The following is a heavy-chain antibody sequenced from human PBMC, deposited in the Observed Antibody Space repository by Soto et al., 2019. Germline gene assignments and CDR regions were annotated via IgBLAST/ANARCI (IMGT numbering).Heavy chain of an antibody. CDR3: ARESTERGLDY. D-gene: IGHD3-16*01. Sequence: ASVKVSCKASGYTFTTYGISWVRQAPGQGLEWMGWISAYNGNTNYAQNLQGRVTMTTDTSTSTAYMELRSLRSDDTAVYYCARESTERGLDYWGQGRMVTVSS. V-gene: IGHV1-18*01. J-gene: IGHJ4*02. CDR1: GYTFTTYG. CDR2: ISAYNGNT.